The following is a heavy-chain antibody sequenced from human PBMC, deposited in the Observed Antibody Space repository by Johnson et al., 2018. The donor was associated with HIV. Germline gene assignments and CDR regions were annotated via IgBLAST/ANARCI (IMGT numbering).Heavy chain of an antibody. D-gene: IGHD6-13*01. CDR1: GFTFDDNA. J-gene: IGHJ3*02. CDR2: ISWDGGST. V-gene: IGHV3-43*01. CDR3: AKDLTRYSTSGDAFDI. Sequence: VQLVESGGVVVQPGGSLRLSCAASGFTFDDNAMTWVRQAPGKGLEWVSLISWDGGSTYYADSVKGRFTISRDNSKNSLYLQMNSLRTEDTALYYCAKDLTRYSTSGDAFDIWGQGTMVTVSS.